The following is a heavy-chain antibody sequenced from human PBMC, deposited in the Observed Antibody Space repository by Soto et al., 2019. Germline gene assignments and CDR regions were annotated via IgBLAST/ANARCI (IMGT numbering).Heavy chain of an antibody. CDR3: AREVPAAITWFDP. CDR2: IYYSGST. CDR1: GGSISSYY. V-gene: IGHV4-59*01. Sequence: SETLSLTCTVSGGSISSYYWSWIRQPPGKGLEWIGYIYYSGSTNYNPSPKSRVTISVDTSKNQFSLKLSSVTAADTAVYYCAREVPAAITWFDPWGQGTLVTVSS. D-gene: IGHD2-2*02. J-gene: IGHJ5*02.